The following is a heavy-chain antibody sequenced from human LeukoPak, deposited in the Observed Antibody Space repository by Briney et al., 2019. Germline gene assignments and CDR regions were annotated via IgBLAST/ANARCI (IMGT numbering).Heavy chain of an antibody. J-gene: IGHJ6*03. CDR2: LNHSGST. D-gene: IGHD2-15*01. CDR1: GGSFSGYY. CDR3: ARGQIVVVVAGPYYYYYMDV. Sequence: PSETLSLTCAVYGGSFSGYYWSWIRQPRGKGLEWIGELNHSGSTNYNPSLKSRVTISVDTSKNQFSLKLSSVIAADTAVYYCARGQIVVVVAGPYYYYYMDVWGKGTTVTVSS. V-gene: IGHV4-34*01.